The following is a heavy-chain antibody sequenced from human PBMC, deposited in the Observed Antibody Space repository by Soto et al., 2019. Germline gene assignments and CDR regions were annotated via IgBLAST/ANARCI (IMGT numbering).Heavy chain of an antibody. CDR1: GGSISSGGYY. D-gene: IGHD6-6*01. J-gene: IGHJ4*02. V-gene: IGHV4-31*03. Sequence: QVQLQESGPGLVKPSQTLSLTCTVSGGSISSGGYYWSWIRQHPGKGLEWIGYIYYSGSTYYNPSLESRVTLSVDTSKNQFSLKLSSVTAADTAVYYCARGRIAARPGRFFDYWGQGTLVTVSS. CDR3: ARGRIAARPGRFFDY. CDR2: IYYSGST.